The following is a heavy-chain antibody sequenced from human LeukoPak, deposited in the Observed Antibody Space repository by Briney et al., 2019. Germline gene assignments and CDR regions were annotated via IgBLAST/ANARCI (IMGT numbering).Heavy chain of an antibody. CDR3: AREKQLVYYYGMDV. D-gene: IGHD6-6*01. CDR2: IYTSGST. V-gene: IGHV4-4*07. Sequence: ASETLSLTCTVSGGSISSYYWSWIRQPAGKGLEWIGRIYTSGSTNYNPSLKSRVTMSVDTSKNQFSLKLSSVTAADPAVYYCAREKQLVYYYGMDVWGQGTTVTVSS. J-gene: IGHJ6*02. CDR1: GGSISSYY.